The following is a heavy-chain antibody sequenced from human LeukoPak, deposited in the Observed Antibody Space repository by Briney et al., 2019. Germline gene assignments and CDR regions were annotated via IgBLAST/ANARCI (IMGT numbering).Heavy chain of an antibody. CDR2: TYYRSKWYS. V-gene: IGHV6-1*01. CDR1: GDSVSSNSAA. CDR3: ASTNDPNILTGYLPYAFDI. D-gene: IGHD3-9*01. J-gene: IGHJ3*02. Sequence: SQTLSLTCAISGDSVSSNSAAWNWIRQSPSRGLEWLGRTYYRSKWYSDYAVAVRSRITINPDTSKNQFSLQLNSVTPEDTAVYYCASTNDPNILTGYLPYAFDIWGQGTMVTVSS.